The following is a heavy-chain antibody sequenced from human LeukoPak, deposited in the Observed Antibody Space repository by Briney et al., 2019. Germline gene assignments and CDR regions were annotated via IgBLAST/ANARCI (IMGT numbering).Heavy chain of an antibody. J-gene: IGHJ3*02. CDR2: INHSGST. CDR1: GGSFSGYY. Sequence: SETLSLTCAVYGGSFSGYYWSWIRQPPGKGLEWIGEINHSGSTNYNPSLKSRVTISVDTSKNQFSLKLSSVTAADTAVYYCARDWGITIFGVVIESHDAFDIWGQGTMVTVSS. D-gene: IGHD3-3*01. V-gene: IGHV4-34*01. CDR3: ARDWGITIFGVVIESHDAFDI.